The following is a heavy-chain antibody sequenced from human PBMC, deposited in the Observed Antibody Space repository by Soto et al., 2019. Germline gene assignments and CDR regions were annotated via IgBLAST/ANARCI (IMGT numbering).Heavy chain of an antibody. CDR1: GYPFTSYY. D-gene: IGHD1-26*01. Sequence: XSVKVSCNASGYPFTSYYMHWVRQAPGQGLEWMGIINPSGGSTSYAQKFQGRVTMTRDTSTSTVYMELSSLRSEDTAVYYCARTRWELLSYYYYGMDVWGQGTTVTVSS. V-gene: IGHV1-46*01. CDR2: INPSGGST. CDR3: ARTRWELLSYYYYGMDV. J-gene: IGHJ6*02.